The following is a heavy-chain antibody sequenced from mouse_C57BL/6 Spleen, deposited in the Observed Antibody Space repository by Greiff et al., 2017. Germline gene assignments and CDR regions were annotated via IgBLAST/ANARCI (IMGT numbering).Heavy chain of an antibody. J-gene: IGHJ1*03. V-gene: IGHV1-9*01. CDR2: ILPGSGSP. Sequence: QVQLQQSGAELMKPGASVKLSCKATGYTFTGYWIEWVKQRPGHGLEWIGEILPGSGSPNYNEKFKGKATFTADTSSNTAYMQLSSLTTEDSAIYYCARNPPYYYGRSYWYVYVWGTGTTVTVSS. CDR3: ARNPPYYYGRSYWYVYV. D-gene: IGHD1-1*01. CDR1: GYTFTGYW.